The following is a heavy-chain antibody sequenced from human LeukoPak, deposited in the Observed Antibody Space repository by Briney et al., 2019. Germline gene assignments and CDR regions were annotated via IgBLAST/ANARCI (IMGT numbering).Heavy chain of an antibody. CDR1: GYTFTTYN. CDR2: ISGNNGNT. D-gene: IGHD3-22*01. V-gene: IGHV1-18*01. J-gene: IGHJ3*02. Sequence: ASVKVSCKASGYTFTTYNINWVRQAPGQGLEWMGSISGNNGNTNYAQKLQGRVTMTTDTSTSTAYMELRSLKSDDTAVYYCASLKNYYDSSGYLVTDAFDIWGQGTMVTVSS. CDR3: ASLKNYYDSSGYLVTDAFDI.